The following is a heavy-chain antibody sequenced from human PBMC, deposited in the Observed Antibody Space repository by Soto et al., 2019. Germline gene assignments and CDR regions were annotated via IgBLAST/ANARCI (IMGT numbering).Heavy chain of an antibody. Sequence: QVQLQQWGAGLLKPSETLSLTCAVYGGSFSGYYWSWIRQPPGKGLEWIGEINHSGSTNYNPSLKSRVTISVDTSKNQFSLKLSSVTDADTAVYYCASRVLRYFDWLSPYGMDVWGQGTTVTVSS. CDR3: ASRVLRYFDWLSPYGMDV. CDR1: GGSFSGYY. V-gene: IGHV4-34*01. CDR2: INHSGST. D-gene: IGHD3-9*01. J-gene: IGHJ6*02.